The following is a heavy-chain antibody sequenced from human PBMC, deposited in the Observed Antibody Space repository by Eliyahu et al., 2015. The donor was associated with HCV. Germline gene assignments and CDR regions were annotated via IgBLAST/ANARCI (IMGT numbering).Heavy chain of an antibody. CDR3: AKDLFPSSTSEETTYGMDV. D-gene: IGHD2-2*01. CDR1: GFTFSSXA. CDR2: ISGSGGST. V-gene: IGHV3-23*01. Sequence: EVQLLESGGGLVQPGGSLRLSFAASGFTFSSXAMXWVRQAPGKGLGWVSAISGSGGSTYYADSVKGRFTISRDNSKNTLYLQMNSLRAEDTAVYYCAKDLFPSSTSEETTYGMDVWGQGTTVTVSS. J-gene: IGHJ6*02.